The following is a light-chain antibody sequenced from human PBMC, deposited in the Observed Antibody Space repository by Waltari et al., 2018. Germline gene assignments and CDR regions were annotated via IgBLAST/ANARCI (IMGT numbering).Light chain of an antibody. V-gene: IGLV2-8*01. CDR3: SSYAGNNNFV. CDR2: AVT. CDR1: SSDVGAYNF. Sequence: QSALTQPPSASGSPGQSVTISCTGTSSDVGAYNFVSWYQQHPGKAPKLMAYAVTKGPSGVPVRFAGSKSGNTASLAVSGLQAEDEADYYCSSYAGNNNFVFGTGTKVTAL. J-gene: IGLJ1*01.